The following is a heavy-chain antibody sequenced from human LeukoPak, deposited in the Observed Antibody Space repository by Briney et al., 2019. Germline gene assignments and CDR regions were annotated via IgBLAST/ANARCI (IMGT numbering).Heavy chain of an antibody. V-gene: IGHV1-24*01. J-gene: IGHJ4*02. Sequence: ASVKVPCKVSGYTLTELSMHWVRQAPGKGLEWMGGFDPEDGETIYAQKFQGRVTMTEDTSTDTAYMELSSLRSEDTAVYYCATRYGVAAADFDYWGQGTLVTVSS. D-gene: IGHD6-13*01. CDR2: FDPEDGET. CDR1: GYTLTELS. CDR3: ATRYGVAAADFDY.